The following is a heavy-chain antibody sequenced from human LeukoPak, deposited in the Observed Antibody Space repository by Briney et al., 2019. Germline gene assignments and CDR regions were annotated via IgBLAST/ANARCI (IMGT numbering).Heavy chain of an antibody. V-gene: IGHV3-30*18. Sequence: GGSLRLSCAASGFTFGTFGMHWVRQAPGKGLEWVAFISYDGSSEYDADSVKGRFTISRDSSKNTLYLQMNSLRAEDTAVYSCAKDLNTMATAPFDYWGQGTLVTVSS. J-gene: IGHJ4*02. D-gene: IGHD5-12*01. CDR2: ISYDGSSE. CDR3: AKDLNTMATAPFDY. CDR1: GFTFGTFG.